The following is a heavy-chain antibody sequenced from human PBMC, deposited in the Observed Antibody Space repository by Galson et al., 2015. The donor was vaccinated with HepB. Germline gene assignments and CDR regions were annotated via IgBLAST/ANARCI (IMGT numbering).Heavy chain of an antibody. CDR1: GFTFGDYA. D-gene: IGHD4-11*01. Sequence: SLRLSCAASGFTFGDYAMSWFRQAPGKGLEWVGFIRSKAYGGTTEYAASVKGRFTISRDDSKSIAYLQMNSLKTEDTAVYYCTSGFHDYSNYVRSGGFFDYWGQGTLVTVAS. CDR2: IRSKAYGGTT. V-gene: IGHV3-49*03. CDR3: TSGFHDYSNYVRSGGFFDY. J-gene: IGHJ4*02.